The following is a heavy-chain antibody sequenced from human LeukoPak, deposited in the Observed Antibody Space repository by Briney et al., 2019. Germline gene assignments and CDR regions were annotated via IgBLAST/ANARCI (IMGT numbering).Heavy chain of an antibody. J-gene: IGHJ6*03. CDR2: IYYSGST. V-gene: IGHV4-39*07. CDR3: ARGYSSSWYYYYYYMDV. CDR1: GGSITSYY. Sequence: SETLSLTCTVSGGSITSYYWGWIRQPPGKGLEWIGSIYYSGSTYYNPSLKSRVTISVDTSKNQFSLKLSSVTAADTAVYYCARGYSSSWYYYYYYMDVWGKGTTVTVSS. D-gene: IGHD6-13*01.